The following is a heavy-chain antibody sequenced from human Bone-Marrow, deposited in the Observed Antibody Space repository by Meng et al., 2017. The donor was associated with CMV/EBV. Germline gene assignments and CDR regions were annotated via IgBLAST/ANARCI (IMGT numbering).Heavy chain of an antibody. CDR2: ISWDSGIK. CDR3: AKDMKGYCSDNSCYTEGMDV. J-gene: IGHJ6*02. Sequence: SLKISCTTSGLPFGDYAMHWVRQVPGKGLEWVSVISWDSGIKAYADSVKGRFTISRDNAKNSLYLQMNSLRTDDSALYHCAKDMKGYCSDNSCYTEGMDVWGQGTTVTFSS. D-gene: IGHD2-15*01. CDR1: GLPFGDYA. V-gene: IGHV3-9*01.